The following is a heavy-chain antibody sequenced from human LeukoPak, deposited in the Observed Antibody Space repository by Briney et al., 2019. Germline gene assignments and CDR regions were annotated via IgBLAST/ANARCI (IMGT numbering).Heavy chain of an antibody. V-gene: IGHV3-11*04. CDR3: ARDWAGGPHDY. CDR2: ISSSGNNI. Sequence: PGGSLRLSCAVSGFTFSDYYMSWIRQAPGKGLEWVSYISSSGNNIYYADSVKGRFTISRDNAKSSLYLQMNSLRAEDTAVYFCARDWAGGPHDYWGQGTLVTVSS. CDR1: GFTFSDYY. D-gene: IGHD3-10*01. J-gene: IGHJ4*02.